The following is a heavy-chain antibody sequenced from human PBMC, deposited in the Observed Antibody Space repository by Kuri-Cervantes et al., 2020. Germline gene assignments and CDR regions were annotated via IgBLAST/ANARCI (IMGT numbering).Heavy chain of an antibody. Sequence: GESLKISCAASGFTFSSYAMSWVRQAPGKGLEWVSAISGSGGSTYYADSVKGRFTISRDNSKNTLYLQMNSLKTEDTAVYYCTTDRIPYYDFWSGYYFPDYWGQGTLVTVSS. CDR1: GFTFSSYA. V-gene: IGHV3-23*01. CDR3: TTDRIPYYDFWSGYYFPDY. J-gene: IGHJ4*02. D-gene: IGHD3-3*01. CDR2: ISGSGGST.